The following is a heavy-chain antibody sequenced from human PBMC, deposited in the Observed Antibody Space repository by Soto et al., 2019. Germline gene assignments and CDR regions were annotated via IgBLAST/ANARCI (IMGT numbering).Heavy chain of an antibody. CDR3: TRAESTDKEYFSDY. CDR1: VFTFENYA. V-gene: IGHV3-49*04. J-gene: IGHJ4*02. CDR2: IRNQTYGGTP. D-gene: IGHD2-2*01. Sequence: SLRLSCTTSVFTFENYAINWVRHAPGKGLEWVGLIRNQTYGGTPEYAASIKGRFTISRDDSNDIASLQMNRLYTEDSAVYYCTRAESTDKEYFSDYWGQGTLVTVSS.